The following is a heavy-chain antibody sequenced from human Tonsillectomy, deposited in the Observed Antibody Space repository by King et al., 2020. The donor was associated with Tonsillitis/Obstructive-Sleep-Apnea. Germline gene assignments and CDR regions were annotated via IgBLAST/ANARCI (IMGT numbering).Heavy chain of an antibody. Sequence: QLVQSGGDLVQPGGSLRLSCAASGFTFSSYAMSWVRQAPGKGLEWVSGISGSGGSIYYADSVKGRFTISRDNSKNTLDLQMNSLRAEETAVYYCAKDFRVGVVAASAWGHGTLVSVSS. J-gene: IGHJ4*01. D-gene: IGHD2-21*01. CDR2: ISGSGGSI. CDR1: GFTFSSYA. V-gene: IGHV3-23*04. CDR3: AKDFRVGVVAASA.